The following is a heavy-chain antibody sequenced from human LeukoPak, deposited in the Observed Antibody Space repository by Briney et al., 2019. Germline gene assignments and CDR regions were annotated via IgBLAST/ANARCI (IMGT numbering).Heavy chain of an antibody. Sequence: NPSETLSLTCTVSGGSISGSSYYWGWIRQPPGKGLEWIGSIYYSGSTYYNPSLKSRVTISVDTSKNQFSLKLSSVTAADTAVYYCAVAGPVEDAFDIWGQGTMVTVSS. J-gene: IGHJ3*02. D-gene: IGHD6-19*01. CDR3: AVAGPVEDAFDI. CDR1: GGSISGSSYY. CDR2: IYYSGST. V-gene: IGHV4-39*07.